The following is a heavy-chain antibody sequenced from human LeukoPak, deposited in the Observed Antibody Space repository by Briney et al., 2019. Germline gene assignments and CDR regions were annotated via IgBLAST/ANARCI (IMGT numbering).Heavy chain of an antibody. D-gene: IGHD1-14*01. J-gene: IGHJ6*04. V-gene: IGHV3-48*03. CDR1: GFTFSSYE. CDR2: ISSSGSTI. Sequence: GGSLRLSCAASGFTFSSYEMNWVRQAPGKGLEWVSYISSSGSTIYYADSVKGRFTISRDNAKNSLYLQMNSLRAEDTAVYYCARDRNYYYYGMDVRGKGTTVTVSS. CDR3: ARDRNYYYYGMDV.